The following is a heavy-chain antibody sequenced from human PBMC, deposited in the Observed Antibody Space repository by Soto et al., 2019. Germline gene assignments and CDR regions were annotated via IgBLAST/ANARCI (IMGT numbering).Heavy chain of an antibody. J-gene: IGHJ3*02. Sequence: QLQLQESGPGLVKPSETLSLSCTVSGGSINTSNYYWGWIRQPPGKGLEWIGTIYYTGSTFDNPSLKSRVSISVDTSKNQFSLNLKSVTAADTAVYNCAKRPETVDAFDIRGQGTLVTVSS. CDR1: GGSINTSNYY. D-gene: IGHD4-17*01. V-gene: IGHV4-39*01. CDR2: IYYTGST. CDR3: AKRPETVDAFDI.